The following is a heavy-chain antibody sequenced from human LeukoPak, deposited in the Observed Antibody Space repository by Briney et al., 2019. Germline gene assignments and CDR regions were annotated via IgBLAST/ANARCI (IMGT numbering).Heavy chain of an antibody. CDR2: IDERGSGK. CDR1: GFSLSHYG. V-gene: IGHV3-7*01. J-gene: IGHJ4*02. Sequence: GGSLRLSCAASGFSLSHYGIHWVRQAPGKGLEWVGNIDERGSGKWYVDSVKGRFTMSRDNAKNSLFLEMNSLRVEDTAVYYCARDRGDGYNYRSPFDSWGQGTLVTVSS. D-gene: IGHD5-24*01. CDR3: ARDRGDGYNYRSPFDS.